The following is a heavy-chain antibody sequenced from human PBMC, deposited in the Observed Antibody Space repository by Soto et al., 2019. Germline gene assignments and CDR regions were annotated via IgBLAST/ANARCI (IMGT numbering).Heavy chain of an antibody. D-gene: IGHD6-19*01. CDR3: ARGAAARGYSSGWHRGLGCNY. V-gene: IGHV1-8*01. CDR1: GYTFTSYD. CDR2: MNPNSGNT. J-gene: IGHJ4*02. Sequence: QVQLVQSGAEVKKPGASVKVSCKASGYTFTSYDINWVRQATGQGLEWMGWMNPNSGNTGYAQKFQGRVTMTRNTSISTAYMELSSLRSEDTAVYYCARGAAARGYSSGWHRGLGCNYWCQGTLVTVSS.